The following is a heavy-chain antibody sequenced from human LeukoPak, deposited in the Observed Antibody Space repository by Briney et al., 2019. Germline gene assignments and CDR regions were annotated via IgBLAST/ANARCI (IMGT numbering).Heavy chain of an antibody. CDR3: ARGFLADLSMVWVDY. CDR2: INWNGGST. Sequence: GGSLRLSCAASGFSFDDYGMSWVRQAPGQGLEWVSGINWNGGSTGYADSVKGRFTISRGNAKNSLYLQMSSLRAEDTALYYCARGFLADLSMVWVDYWGQGTLVTVSS. CDR1: GFSFDDYG. D-gene: IGHD3-10*01. V-gene: IGHV3-20*04. J-gene: IGHJ4*02.